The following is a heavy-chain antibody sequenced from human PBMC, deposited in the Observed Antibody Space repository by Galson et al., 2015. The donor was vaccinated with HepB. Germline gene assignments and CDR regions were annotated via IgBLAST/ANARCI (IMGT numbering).Heavy chain of an antibody. CDR3: VKDGVDRDFDY. D-gene: IGHD3-22*01. V-gene: IGHV3-23*01. CDR1: GFRFSSYA. Sequence: SLRLSCASSGFRFSSYAMGWVRQAPGKGLEWVSNIDDSGGNTYYADSVKGRFTISRDNSKNTVSLQMNSLRAEDTAVYYCVKDGVDRDFDYWGQGTLVTVSS. J-gene: IGHJ4*02. CDR2: IDDSGGNT.